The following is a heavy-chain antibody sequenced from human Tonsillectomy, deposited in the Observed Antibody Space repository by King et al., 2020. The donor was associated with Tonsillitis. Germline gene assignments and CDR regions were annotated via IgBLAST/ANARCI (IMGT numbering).Heavy chain of an antibody. CDR1: GGSINSGSYS. D-gene: IGHD2-21*01. CDR2: MYTSGSA. Sequence: VQLQESGPGLVKPSQTLSLTCTVSGGSINSGSYSWGWIRQPAGRGLGWIGRMYTSGSANYNPSLKNRATLSVDTSKNAFSLKLSSVTAADTAIYYCASRASTDYWGQGVLVTVSS. CDR3: ASRASTDY. J-gene: IGHJ4*02. V-gene: IGHV4-61*02.